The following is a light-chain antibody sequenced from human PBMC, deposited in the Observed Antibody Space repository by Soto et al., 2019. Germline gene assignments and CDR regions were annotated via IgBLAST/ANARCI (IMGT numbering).Light chain of an antibody. J-gene: IGKJ3*01. CDR2: GAS. V-gene: IGKV3-15*01. CDR3: KQNNIWPLT. CDR1: QSVSSN. Sequence: EIVMTQSPATLSVSPGERATLSCRASQSVSSNLAWYQQKPGQAPRLLIYGASTRATGIPAGFSGSGSGPELSLTITSLLSEDLAVFFCKQNNIWPLTVGPGTKVDMK.